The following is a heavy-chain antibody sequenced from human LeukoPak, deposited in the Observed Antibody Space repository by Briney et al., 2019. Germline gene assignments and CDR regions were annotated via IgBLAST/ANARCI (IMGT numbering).Heavy chain of an antibody. Sequence: ASVKVSCKASGYTFTSYGISWVRQAPGQGLEWMGWISAYNGNTNYAQKLQGRVTMTTDTSTSTAYTELRSLRSDDTAVYYCARVVTMIVVVITTAENAFDIWGQGTMVTVSS. CDR3: ARVVTMIVVVITTAENAFDI. CDR1: GYTFTSYG. CDR2: ISAYNGNT. J-gene: IGHJ3*02. V-gene: IGHV1-18*01. D-gene: IGHD3-22*01.